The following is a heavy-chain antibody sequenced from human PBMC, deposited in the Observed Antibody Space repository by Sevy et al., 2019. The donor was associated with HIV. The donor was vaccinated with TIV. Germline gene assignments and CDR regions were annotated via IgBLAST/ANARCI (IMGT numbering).Heavy chain of an antibody. D-gene: IGHD3-9*01. CDR3: ARGSRLTGPIKY. CDR1: GGTFSSYA. Sequence: ASVKVSCKASGGTFSSYAISWVRQAPGQGLEWMGGIIPIFGTANYAQKFQGRVTITADESTSTAYMELGSLGSEDTAVYYCARGSRLTGPIKYWGQGTLVTVSS. J-gene: IGHJ4*02. CDR2: IIPIFGTA. V-gene: IGHV1-69*13.